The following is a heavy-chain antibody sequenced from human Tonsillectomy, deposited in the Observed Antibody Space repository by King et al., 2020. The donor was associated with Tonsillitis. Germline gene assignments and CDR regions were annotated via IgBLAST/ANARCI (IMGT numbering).Heavy chain of an antibody. D-gene: IGHD3-10*01. J-gene: IGHJ4*02. CDR1: GFTFSSYS. CDR3: ARAIRGRLQYYFDY. Sequence: VQLVESGGGLVQPGGSLRLSCAASGFTFSSYSMNWVRQAPGKGLEWVSYISSSSSTIYYADSVKGRFTISRDNAKNSLYLQMNSLRDEDTAVYYCARAIRGRLQYYFDYWGQGTLVTVSS. CDR2: ISSSSSTI. V-gene: IGHV3-48*02.